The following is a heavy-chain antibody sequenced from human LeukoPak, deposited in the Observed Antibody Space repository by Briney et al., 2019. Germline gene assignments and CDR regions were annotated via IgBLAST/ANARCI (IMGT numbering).Heavy chain of an antibody. J-gene: IGHJ4*02. CDR3: ARDRRPSY. D-gene: IGHD6-6*01. Sequence: GGSLRLSCAVSGFTFSSYEVNWVRQAPGKGLEWVSFISSSGSMIYYADSVKGRFTISRDNAKNSLYLQMNSLRVEDTGIYYCARDRRPSYWGQGTLVTVSS. CDR2: ISSSGSMI. V-gene: IGHV3-48*03. CDR1: GFTFSSYE.